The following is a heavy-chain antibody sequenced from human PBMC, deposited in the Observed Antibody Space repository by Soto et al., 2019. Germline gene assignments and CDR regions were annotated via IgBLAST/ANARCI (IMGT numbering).Heavy chain of an antibody. CDR3: ARTISRGTSYYYYGMDV. D-gene: IGHD3-9*01. CDR1: GFSLSNARMG. CDR2: IFSNDEK. V-gene: IGHV2-26*01. Sequence: GSGPTLVNPTETLTLTCTVSGFSLSNARMGVSWIRQPPGKALEWLAHIFSNDEKSYSTSLKSRLTISKDTSKSQVVLTMTNMDPVDTATYYCARTISRGTSYYYYGMDVWGQGTTVTXSS. J-gene: IGHJ6*02.